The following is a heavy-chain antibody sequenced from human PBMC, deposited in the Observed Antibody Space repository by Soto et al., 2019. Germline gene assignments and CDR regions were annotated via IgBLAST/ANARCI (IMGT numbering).Heavy chain of an antibody. V-gene: IGHV1-69*13. Sequence: SVKVSCKASGGTFSSYAISWVRQAPGQGLEWMGGIIPIFGTANYAQKFQGRVTITADESTSTAYMELSSLRSEDTAVYYCARGGGAYCGGDCPFDYWGQGTLVTVSS. CDR2: IIPIFGTA. CDR1: GGTFSSYA. CDR3: ARGGGAYCGGDCPFDY. D-gene: IGHD2-21*02. J-gene: IGHJ4*02.